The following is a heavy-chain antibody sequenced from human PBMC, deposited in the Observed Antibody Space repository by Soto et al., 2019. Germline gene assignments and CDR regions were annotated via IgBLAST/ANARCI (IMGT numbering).Heavy chain of an antibody. CDR1: GDIFSSFA. D-gene: IGHD3-16*01. Sequence: QEQLVQSGAEVKKPGSSMKVSCKASGDIFSSFAISWVRQAPGQGLEWMGGIIPVFGTTNYAQKFQDRVTITADESTNTAYMELSSLRSEDTAIYYCAMGGSPYVWFNEYWGQGTLVTLSS. V-gene: IGHV1-69*01. CDR2: IIPVFGTT. CDR3: AMGGSPYVWFNEY. J-gene: IGHJ4*02.